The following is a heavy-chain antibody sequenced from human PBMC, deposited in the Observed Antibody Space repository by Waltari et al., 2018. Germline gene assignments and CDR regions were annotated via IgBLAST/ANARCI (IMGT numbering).Heavy chain of an antibody. J-gene: IGHJ5*02. D-gene: IGHD3-10*01. CDR2: FDPEDGET. Sequence: QVQLVQSGAEVKKPGASVKVSCKVSGYTLTELSIPWVRKATGKGLEWMGGFDPEDGETIYAQKFQGRVTMTEDTSTDTAYMELSSLRSEDTAVYYCATDPYYYGSGSYSFDPWGQGTLVTVSS. V-gene: IGHV1-24*01. CDR3: ATDPYYYGSGSYSFDP. CDR1: GYTLTELS.